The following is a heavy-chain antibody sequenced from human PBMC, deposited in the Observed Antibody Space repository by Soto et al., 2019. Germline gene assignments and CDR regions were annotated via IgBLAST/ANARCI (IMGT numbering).Heavy chain of an antibody. V-gene: IGHV1-2*04. Sequence: QVQLVQSGAEVKKPGASVKVSCKASGYTFTGYYMHWVRQAPGQGLEWMGWINPNSGGTNYAQKFQGWVTMTRDTSICTAYMELSRLRSDDTAVYYCARDIGGSYEYYFDYWGQGTLVTVSS. CDR1: GYTFTGYY. D-gene: IGHD1-26*01. J-gene: IGHJ4*02. CDR2: INPNSGGT. CDR3: ARDIGGSYEYYFDY.